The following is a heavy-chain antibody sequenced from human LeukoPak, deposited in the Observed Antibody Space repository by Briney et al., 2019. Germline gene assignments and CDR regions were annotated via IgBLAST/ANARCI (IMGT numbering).Heavy chain of an antibody. CDR3: VRRERYCSSTSCYPHFDY. V-gene: IGHV1-46*01. J-gene: IGHJ4*02. CDR1: GYTFTSYY. CDR2: INPSGGST. D-gene: IGHD2-2*01. Sequence: ASVKVSCKASGYTFTSYYMHWVRQAPGQGLEWMGIINPSGGSTSYAQKFQGRVTMTRDTSTSTVYMELSSLRSEDTAVYYCVRRERYCSSTSCYPHFDYWGQGTLVTVSS.